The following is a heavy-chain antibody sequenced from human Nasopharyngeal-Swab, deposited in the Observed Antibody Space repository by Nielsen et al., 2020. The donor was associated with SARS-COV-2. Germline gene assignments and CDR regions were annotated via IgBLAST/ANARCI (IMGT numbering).Heavy chain of an antibody. Sequence: SLKISCAASGFTFDDYAMHWVRQAPGKGLEWVSGISWNSGSIGYADSVKGRFTISRDNAKNSLYLQMNSLRAEDMALYYCAKDWGSSGYYYYFDYWGQGTLVTVSS. CDR3: AKDWGSSGYYYYFDY. D-gene: IGHD3-22*01. CDR1: GFTFDDYA. J-gene: IGHJ4*02. V-gene: IGHV3-9*03. CDR2: ISWNSGSI.